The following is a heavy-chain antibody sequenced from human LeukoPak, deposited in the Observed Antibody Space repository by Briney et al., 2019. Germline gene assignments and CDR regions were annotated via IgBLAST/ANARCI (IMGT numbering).Heavy chain of an antibody. CDR2: ISYDGSNK. CDR1: GFTFSSYG. Sequence: GRSLRLSCAASGFTFSSYGMHWVRQAPGKGLEWVAVISYDGSNKYYADSVKGRFTISRDNSKTTLYLQMTSLRAEDTAVYYCAKGVAAGTWGTSFDFWGQGTLVTVSS. V-gene: IGHV3-30*18. J-gene: IGHJ4*02. D-gene: IGHD6-13*01. CDR3: AKGVAAGTWGTSFDF.